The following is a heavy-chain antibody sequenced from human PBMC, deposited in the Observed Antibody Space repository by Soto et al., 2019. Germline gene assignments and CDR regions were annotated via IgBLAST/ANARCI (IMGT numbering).Heavy chain of an antibody. CDR2: ISNSGST. Sequence: SETMSLTCTVSGGTISNYYWRWIRQPPGKGLEWIGYISNSGSTNYNPSLKSRVTMSKDTSKNQFSLKLNSVTAADTAVYHSARVGSLGVWYFDLWGRGTQVTVSS. D-gene: IGHD1-26*01. V-gene: IGHV4-59*01. CDR1: GGTISNYY. CDR3: ARVGSLGVWYFDL. J-gene: IGHJ2*01.